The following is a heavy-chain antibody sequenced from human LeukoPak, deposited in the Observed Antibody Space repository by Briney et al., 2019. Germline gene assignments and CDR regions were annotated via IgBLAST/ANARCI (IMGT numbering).Heavy chain of an antibody. V-gene: IGHV3-30-3*01. CDR1: GFTFSSYA. D-gene: IGHD3-22*01. J-gene: IGHJ4*02. CDR3: ARSIVTYYDDSSGYYPTDY. Sequence: GGSLRLSCAASGFTFSSYAMHWVRQAPGKGLEWVAVISYDGSNKYYADSVKGRFTISRDNSKNTLYLQMNSLRAEDTAVYYCARSIVTYYDDSSGYYPTDYWGQGTLVTVSS. CDR2: ISYDGSNK.